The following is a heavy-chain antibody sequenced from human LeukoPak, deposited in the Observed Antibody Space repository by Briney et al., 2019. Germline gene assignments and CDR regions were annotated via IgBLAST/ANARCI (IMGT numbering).Heavy chain of an antibody. CDR1: GYTFTSYG. CDR2: ISAYNGNT. V-gene: IGHV1-18*01. J-gene: IGHJ4*02. D-gene: IGHD3-10*01. CDR3: AIYGSGSGFDY. Sequence: ASVKVSCKASGYTFTSYGISWVRQAPGQGLEWMGWISAYNGNTNHAQKLQGRVTMTTDTSTSTAYMELSSLRSEDTAVYYCAIYGSGSGFDYWGQGTLVTVSS.